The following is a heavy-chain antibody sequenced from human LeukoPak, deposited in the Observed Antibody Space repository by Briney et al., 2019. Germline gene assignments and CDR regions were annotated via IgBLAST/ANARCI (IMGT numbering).Heavy chain of an antibody. CDR3: ARASVNYYDSGIRSWYYYMDV. D-gene: IGHD3-22*01. CDR2: IYTSGST. J-gene: IGHJ6*03. CDR1: GGSISSGSYY. Sequence: SETLSLTCTVSGGSISSGSYYWSWIRQPAGKGLEWIGRIYTSGSTNYNPSLKSRVTISVDTSKNQFSLKLSSVTAADTAVYYCARASVNYYDSGIRSWYYYMDVWGKGTTVTVSS. V-gene: IGHV4-61*02.